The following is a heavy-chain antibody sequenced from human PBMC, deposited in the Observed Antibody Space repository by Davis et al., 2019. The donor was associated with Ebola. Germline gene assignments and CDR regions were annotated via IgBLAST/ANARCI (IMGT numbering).Heavy chain of an antibody. CDR3: ARVGAVTTYDA. CDR2: INPNSGGT. J-gene: IGHJ5*02. D-gene: IGHD4-17*01. Sequence: ASVKVSCKASGYTFTGYYMHWVRQAPGQGLEWMGWINPNSGGTNYEQKFQGRVTMTRDTSISTAYMELSRLRSDDTAVYYCARVGAVTTYDAWGQGTLVTVSS. V-gene: IGHV1-2*02. CDR1: GYTFTGYY.